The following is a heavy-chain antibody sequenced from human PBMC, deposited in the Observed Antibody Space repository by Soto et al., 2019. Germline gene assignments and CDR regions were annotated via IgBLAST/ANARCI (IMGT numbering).Heavy chain of an antibody. Sequence: GGSLRLSCAASGFTFSSYGMHWVRQAPGKGLEWVAVISYDGSNKYYADSVKGRFTISRDNSKNTLYLQMNSLRAEDTAVYYCAKDLFRKVGATPFDYWGQGTLVTVSS. CDR1: GFTFSSYG. CDR2: ISYDGSNK. J-gene: IGHJ4*02. V-gene: IGHV3-30*18. D-gene: IGHD1-26*01. CDR3: AKDLFRKVGATPFDY.